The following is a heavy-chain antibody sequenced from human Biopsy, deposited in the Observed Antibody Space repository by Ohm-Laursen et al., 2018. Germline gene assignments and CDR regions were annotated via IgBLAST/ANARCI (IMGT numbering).Heavy chain of an antibody. CDR1: GFTFSSYS. CDR2: ISSGSSPI. CDR3: ARHLRYNDY. J-gene: IGHJ4*02. V-gene: IGHV3-48*01. Sequence: SLRLSCAASGFTFSSYSMNWVRQAPGKGLEWVSFISSGSSPIYYADSVKGRFTISRDDAKNSLYLQMNSLRAEDTAEYYCARHLRYNDYWGQGTLVTVSS. D-gene: IGHD3-9*01.